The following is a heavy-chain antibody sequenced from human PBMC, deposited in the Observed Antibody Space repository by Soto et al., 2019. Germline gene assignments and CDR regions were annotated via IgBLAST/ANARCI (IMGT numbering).Heavy chain of an antibody. CDR2: ISGSGGST. V-gene: IGHV3-23*01. Sequence: GGSLRLSCAASGFTFSSYAMSWVRQAPGKGLEWVSAISGSGGSTYYADSVKGRFTISRDNSKNTLYLQMNSLRAEDTAVYYCARVLHYGFWSGYYKVIVGYFQHWGQGTLVTVCS. CDR1: GFTFSSYA. CDR3: ARVLHYGFWSGYYKVIVGYFQH. D-gene: IGHD3-3*01. J-gene: IGHJ1*01.